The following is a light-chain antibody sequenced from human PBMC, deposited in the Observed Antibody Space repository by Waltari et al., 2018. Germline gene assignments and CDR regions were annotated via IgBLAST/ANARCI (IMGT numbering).Light chain of an antibody. CDR3: QQYDNLPVT. J-gene: IGKJ1*01. V-gene: IGKV1-33*01. CDR2: GAS. Sequence: DIQMTQSPSSLSASVRDRVTITCQASQDISKYLSRYQQKPGKAPKLLIYGASNLETGVPSRFSGSGSRTDFTFTISSLQPEDVATYYCQQYDNLPVTFGQGTKVEIK. CDR1: QDISKY.